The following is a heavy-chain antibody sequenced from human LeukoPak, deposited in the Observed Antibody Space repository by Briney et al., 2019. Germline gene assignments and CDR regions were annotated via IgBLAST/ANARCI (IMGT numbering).Heavy chain of an antibody. CDR1: GFTFDDYG. V-gene: IGHV3-20*04. J-gene: IGHJ6*03. D-gene: IGHD2-2*01. Sequence: RGSLRLSCAASGFTFDDYGMSWVRQAPGKGLEWVSGINWNGGSTGYADSVKGRFTISRDNAKNSLYLQMNSLRAEDTALYYCARLNGVVVPAANYYYYMDVWGKGTTVTVSS. CDR2: INWNGGST. CDR3: ARLNGVVVPAANYYYYMDV.